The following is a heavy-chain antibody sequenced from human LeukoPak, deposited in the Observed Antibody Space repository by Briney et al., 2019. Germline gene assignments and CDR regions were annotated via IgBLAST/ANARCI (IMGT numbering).Heavy chain of an antibody. J-gene: IGHJ3*02. V-gene: IGHV4-34*01. Sequence: SETLSLTCAVYGGSLSGYYWSWIRQPPGKGLEWIGEINHSGSTNYNPSLKSRVTISVDTSKNQFSLKLSSVTAADTAVYYCARARRSIAARPRDAFDIWGQGTMVTVSS. D-gene: IGHD6-6*01. CDR3: ARARRSIAARPRDAFDI. CDR2: INHSGST. CDR1: GGSLSGYY.